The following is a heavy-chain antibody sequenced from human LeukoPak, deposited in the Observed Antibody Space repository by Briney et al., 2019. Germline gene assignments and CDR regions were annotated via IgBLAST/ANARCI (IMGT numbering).Heavy chain of an antibody. CDR2: ISAYNGNT. V-gene: IGHV1-18*01. CDR3: ARVRGERPQDDRGVFDY. J-gene: IGHJ4*02. CDR1: GYTFTSYG. D-gene: IGHD2-21*01. Sequence: GASVKVSCKASGYTFTSYGISWVRQAPGQGLEWMGWISAYNGNTNYAQKLQGRVTMTTDTSTSTAYMELRSLRSDDTAVYYCARVRGERPQDDRGVFDYWGQGTLVTVSS.